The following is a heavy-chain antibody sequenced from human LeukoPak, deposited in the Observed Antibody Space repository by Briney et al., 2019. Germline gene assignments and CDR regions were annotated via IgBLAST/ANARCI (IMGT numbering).Heavy chain of an antibody. Sequence: ASVKVSCKVSGYTLTELSMHWVRQAPGQGLEWMGRINPNSGGTNYAQKFQGRVTMTRDTSISTAYMELSRLRSDDTAVYYCARGGNWFDPWGQGTLVTVSS. CDR1: GYTLTELS. CDR2: INPNSGGT. CDR3: ARGGNWFDP. V-gene: IGHV1-2*06. J-gene: IGHJ5*02. D-gene: IGHD3-16*01.